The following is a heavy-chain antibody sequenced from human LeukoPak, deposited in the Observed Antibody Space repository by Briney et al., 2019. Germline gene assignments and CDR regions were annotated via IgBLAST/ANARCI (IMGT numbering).Heavy chain of an antibody. J-gene: IGHJ4*02. D-gene: IGHD1-14*01. Sequence: GASVKVSCKASGYTFTGYYMHWVRQAPGQGLEWMGWINPNSGGTNYAQKFQGRVTMTRDTSISTAYMELSRLRSDDTAVYYCARAERPWSFEEPNFDYWGQGTLVTVSS. CDR1: GYTFTGYY. CDR3: ARAERPWSFEEPNFDY. CDR2: INPNSGGT. V-gene: IGHV1-2*02.